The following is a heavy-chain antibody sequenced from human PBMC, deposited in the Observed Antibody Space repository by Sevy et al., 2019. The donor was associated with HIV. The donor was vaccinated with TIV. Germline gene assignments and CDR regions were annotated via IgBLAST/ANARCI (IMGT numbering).Heavy chain of an antibody. CDR3: AHTLWWELPTTGTYWYFDL. CDR1: GFSLDTTGVG. V-gene: IGHV2-5*01. CDR2: IYWNDDK. D-gene: IGHD1-26*01. Sequence: HIHFSRSGPTLVNPAQTLTLTCSFSGFSLDTTGVGVGWIRQPPGKALEWLALIYWNDDKYYSPSLKSRLTITKDTSKNQVVLKMTNVDPVDTATYYCAHTLWWELPTTGTYWYFDLWGRGTLVTVSS. J-gene: IGHJ2*01.